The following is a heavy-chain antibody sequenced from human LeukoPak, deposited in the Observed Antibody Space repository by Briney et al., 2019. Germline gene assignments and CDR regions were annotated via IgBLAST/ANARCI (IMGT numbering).Heavy chain of an antibody. CDR1: GFTFSNSN. CDR3: AIDRSSGYYGLDF. CDR2: ISSSSSYI. D-gene: IGHD3-22*01. J-gene: IGHJ4*02. Sequence: PGGSLRLPCAASGFTFSNSNMNWVRQAPGKGLEWVASISSSSSYIYYADSVKGRFTISRDNAKNSLYLQMNSLRAEDTAVYYCAIDRSSGYYGLDFWGQGTLVTVSS. V-gene: IGHV3-21*01.